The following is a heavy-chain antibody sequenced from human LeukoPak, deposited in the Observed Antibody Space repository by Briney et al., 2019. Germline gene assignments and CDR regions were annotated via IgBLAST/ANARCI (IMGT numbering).Heavy chain of an antibody. J-gene: IGHJ4*02. CDR3: TREWFLAAFDY. CDR1: GFTFGDYA. CDR2: IRSKAYGGTS. D-gene: IGHD3-22*01. V-gene: IGHV3-49*03. Sequence: GGSLRLSCTASGFTFGDYAMSWFRQAPGKGLEWVGFIRSKAYGGTSEYAASVKGRFTISRDDSKSIAYLQMNSLKTEDTAVYYCTREWFLAAFDYWGQGTLVTVSS.